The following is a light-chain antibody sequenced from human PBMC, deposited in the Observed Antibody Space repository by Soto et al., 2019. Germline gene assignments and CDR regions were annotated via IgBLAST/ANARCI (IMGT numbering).Light chain of an antibody. CDR1: KRVSNN. V-gene: IGKV3-15*01. Sequence: EIVMTQSPATLSASPGERATLSCSASKRVSNNLAWYHQKPGQAPRLLIYGASTRATGIPARFSGSGSGTEFTLTISSLQPEDCAGYYCQQYNNWWTFGQGTKVEIK. CDR3: QQYNNWWT. J-gene: IGKJ1*01. CDR2: GAS.